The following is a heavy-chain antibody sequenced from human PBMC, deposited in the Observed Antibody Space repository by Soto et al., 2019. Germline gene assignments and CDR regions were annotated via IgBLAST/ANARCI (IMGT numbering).Heavy chain of an antibody. Sequence: QVQLVQSGAEVRKPGSSVKVSCVASGGTFSTSAMNWVRQAPGQGLEWVGGIIPVFGTPTYAKSLQGRVTITVDVATTTAYMELTRLRPEDTAVYYCATQLTGDLDFWGQGTLVIVSS. CDR1: GGTFSTSA. V-gene: IGHV1-69*13. CDR2: IIPVFGTP. D-gene: IGHD7-27*01. J-gene: IGHJ4*02. CDR3: ATQLTGDLDF.